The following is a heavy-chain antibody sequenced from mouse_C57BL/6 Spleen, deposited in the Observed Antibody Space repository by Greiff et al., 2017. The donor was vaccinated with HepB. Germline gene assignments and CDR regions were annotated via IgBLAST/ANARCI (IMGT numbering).Heavy chain of an antibody. CDR2: IHPNSGST. D-gene: IGHD2-4*01. V-gene: IGHV1-64*01. CDR1: GYTFTSYW. Sequence: QVQLKQPGAELVKPGASVKLSCKASGYTFTSYWMHWVKQRPGQGLEWIGMIHPNSGSTNYNEKFKSKATLTVDKSSSTAYMQLSSLTSEDSAVYYCALYDYDGGGFDYWGQGTTLTVSS. J-gene: IGHJ2*01. CDR3: ALYDYDGGGFDY.